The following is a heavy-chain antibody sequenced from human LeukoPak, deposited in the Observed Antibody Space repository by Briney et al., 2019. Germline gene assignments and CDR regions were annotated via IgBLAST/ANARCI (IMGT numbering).Heavy chain of an antibody. D-gene: IGHD3-22*01. CDR3: AVDRSGFR. J-gene: IGHJ4*02. Sequence: KPSETLSLTCTVSGYSISSGSYWGWIRQPPGKGLEWIGSIYHSGSTYYNSSLKSRVTISVDMSKNHFSLKLSSVTAADTAVSYWAVDRSGFRWGQGTLVTVSS. CDR2: IYHSGST. V-gene: IGHV4-38-2*02. CDR1: GYSISSGSY.